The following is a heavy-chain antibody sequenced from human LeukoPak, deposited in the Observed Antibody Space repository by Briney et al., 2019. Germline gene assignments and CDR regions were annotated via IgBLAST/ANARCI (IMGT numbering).Heavy chain of an antibody. CDR2: ISSSGSTL. J-gene: IGHJ6*02. Sequence: GGSLRLSCAASGFTFSSYEMNWVRQAPGKGLEWVSYISSSGSTLYYADSVKGRFTISRDNAKNSLYLQMNSLRAEDTAVYYCARDLTAAGHYYYYGMDVWGQGTTVTVSS. D-gene: IGHD6-13*01. CDR3: ARDLTAAGHYYYYGMDV. CDR1: GFTFSSYE. V-gene: IGHV3-48*03.